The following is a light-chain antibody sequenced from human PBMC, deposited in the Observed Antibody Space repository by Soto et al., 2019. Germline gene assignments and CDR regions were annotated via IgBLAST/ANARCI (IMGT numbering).Light chain of an antibody. CDR3: ATWDASLQSWV. CDR1: SSNIGSHL. V-gene: IGLV1-44*01. J-gene: IGLJ3*02. Sequence: QSVLTQPPSVSGTPGQRVTISCSGSSSNIGSHLVNWYQQVPGTAPRLLIYTNNQRPSGVPDRFSDSKSGTSASLAISGLQSEEEAHYYCATWDASLQSWVFGGGTKLTVL. CDR2: TNN.